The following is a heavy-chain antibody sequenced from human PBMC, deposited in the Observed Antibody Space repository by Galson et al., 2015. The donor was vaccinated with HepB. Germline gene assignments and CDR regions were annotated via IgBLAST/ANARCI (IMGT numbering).Heavy chain of an antibody. CDR1: GYTFTGYY. D-gene: IGHD2-2*01. CDR2: INPNSGGT. J-gene: IGHJ6*02. V-gene: IGHV1-2*02. CDR3: ARVRRGIVVVPAADYYGMDV. Sequence: SVKVSCKASGYTFTGYYMHWVRQAPGQGLEWMGWINPNSGGTNYAQKFQGRVTMTRDTSISTAYMELSRLRSDGTAVYYCARVRRGIVVVPAADYYGMDVWGQGTTVTVSS.